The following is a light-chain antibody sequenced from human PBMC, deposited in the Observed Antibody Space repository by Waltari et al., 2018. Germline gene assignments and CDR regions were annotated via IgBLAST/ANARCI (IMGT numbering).Light chain of an antibody. CDR2: GAS. CDR3: HQYNRWPRT. CDR1: QSVSHN. V-gene: IGKV3D-15*01. J-gene: IGKJ1*01. Sequence: EIVMTQSPATLSVSPGERATISCRASQSVSHNLAWYQQKPGQTPRLLICGASIRATGIPARFSGSGSGTEFTLTISSLQSEDFAVYYCHQYNRWPRTFGQGTKVEIK.